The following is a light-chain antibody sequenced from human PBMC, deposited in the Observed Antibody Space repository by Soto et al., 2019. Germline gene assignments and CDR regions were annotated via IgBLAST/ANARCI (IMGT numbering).Light chain of an antibody. J-gene: IGKJ3*01. V-gene: IGKV1-39*01. CDR2: AAS. Sequence: DIQMTQSPSSLSASVGDRVTITCRASQSISSYLNWYQQKPGKAPKLLIYAASSLQSGVTSRFSCRGSGTDFTLTISSLQPEDFATYYCQQKDTFGPGTKVDIK. CDR3: QQKDT. CDR1: QSISSY.